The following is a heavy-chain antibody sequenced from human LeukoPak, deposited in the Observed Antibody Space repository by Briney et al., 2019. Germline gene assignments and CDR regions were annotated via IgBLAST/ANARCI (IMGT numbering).Heavy chain of an antibody. Sequence: TGGSLRLSCAASGFTFSTYGMHWVRQAPGKGLEWVAVIWYDGSNKYYADSVKGRFTISRDNSKNTLYLQMNSLRAEDTAVYYCARNKWLQFRNYGMDVWGHGTTVTVSS. CDR1: GFTFSTYG. D-gene: IGHD5-24*01. CDR3: ARNKWLQFRNYGMDV. CDR2: IWYDGSNK. J-gene: IGHJ6*02. V-gene: IGHV3-33*01.